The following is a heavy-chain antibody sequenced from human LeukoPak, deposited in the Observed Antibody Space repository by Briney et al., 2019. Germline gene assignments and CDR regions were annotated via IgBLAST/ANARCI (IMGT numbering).Heavy chain of an antibody. CDR1: GVTFSSNH. CDR2: IYSGGST. CDR3: ARGPAGYN. J-gene: IGHJ4*02. V-gene: IGHV3-53*01. Sequence: GGSLRHSCAASGVTFSSNHMSWVRQALGKGLEWVSVIYSGGSTDYADSVKGRFTISRDNSKNTLYLQMNSLRAEDTAVYHCARGPAGYNWGQGALVTVSS. D-gene: IGHD1-1*01.